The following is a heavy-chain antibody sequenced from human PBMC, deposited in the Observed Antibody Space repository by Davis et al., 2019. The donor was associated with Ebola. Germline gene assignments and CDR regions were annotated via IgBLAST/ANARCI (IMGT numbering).Heavy chain of an antibody. J-gene: IGHJ6*02. Sequence: GGSLRLSCAASGFTFSSYDMHGVRQSPGKGLERVAVIYSGGSYTNYADSVKGRFTISRDNSKNTLYLQMNILTAEDTAVYYCARGGETVTGTASHGMVVWGQGTTVTVSS. CDR3: ARGGETVTGTASHGMVV. D-gene: IGHD4-11*01. CDR2: IYSGGSYT. CDR1: GFTFSSYD. V-gene: IGHV3-33*01.